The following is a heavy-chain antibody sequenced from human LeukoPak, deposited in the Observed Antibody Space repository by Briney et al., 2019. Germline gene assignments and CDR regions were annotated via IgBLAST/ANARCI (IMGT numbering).Heavy chain of an antibody. CDR1: GGSFSDYF. Sequence: SETLSLTCAVYGGSFSDYFWTWIRQPPGRGLEWIGSIYYSGSTYYNPSLKSRVTISVETSKIQFSLKLSSVTAADSAVYYCARDSCSSTSCRRKFDNWGQGTLVTVSS. CDR2: IYYSGST. J-gene: IGHJ4*02. D-gene: IGHD2-2*01. V-gene: IGHV4-34*01. CDR3: ARDSCSSTSCRRKFDN.